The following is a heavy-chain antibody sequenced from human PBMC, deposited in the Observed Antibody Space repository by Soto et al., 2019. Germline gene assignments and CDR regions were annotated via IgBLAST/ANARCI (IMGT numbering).Heavy chain of an antibody. CDR1: GYTFTSYY. D-gene: IGHD1-26*01. CDR3: ARDNSRLYFDY. Sequence: ASVKVSCKASGYTFTSYYMHWVRQAPGQGLEWMGWISAYNGNTNYAQNLQGGVTMTTDTSTSTAYMELRSLRSDDTAVYYCARDNSRLYFDYWGQGALVTVSS. V-gene: IGHV1-18*04. J-gene: IGHJ4*02. CDR2: ISAYNGNT.